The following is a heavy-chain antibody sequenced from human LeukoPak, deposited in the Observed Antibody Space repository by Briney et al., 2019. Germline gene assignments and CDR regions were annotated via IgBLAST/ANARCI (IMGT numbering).Heavy chain of an antibody. CDR1: GFTFSSYA. D-gene: IGHD6-19*01. CDR3: ASSIVVPGHY. V-gene: IGHV3-74*01. J-gene: IGHJ4*02. CDR2: IGGDGTTT. Sequence: QPGGSLRLSCAASGFTFSSYAMSWVRQAPGKGLEWVSHIGGDGTTTGCADSVKGRFTISRDNAKNTLYLQMNSLRVEDTAVYYCASSIVVPGHYWGQGTLVTVSS.